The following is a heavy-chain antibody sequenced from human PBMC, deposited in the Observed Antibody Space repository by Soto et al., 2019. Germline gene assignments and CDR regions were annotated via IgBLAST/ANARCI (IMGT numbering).Heavy chain of an antibody. D-gene: IGHD5-18*01. CDR2: ISSSSSTI. V-gene: IGHV3-48*02. J-gene: IGHJ4*02. CDR1: GFTFSSYS. CDR3: AREGEIQLLLQSLDY. Sequence: EVQLVESGGGLVQPGGSLRLSCAASGFTFSSYSMSWVRQAPGKGLEWVSYISSSSSTIYYADSVKGRFTISRDNAKNSLYLQMNSLRDEDTAVYYCAREGEIQLLLQSLDYWGQGTLVTVSS.